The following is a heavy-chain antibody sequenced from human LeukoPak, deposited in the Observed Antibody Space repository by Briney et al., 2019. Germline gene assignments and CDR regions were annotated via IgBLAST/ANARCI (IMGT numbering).Heavy chain of an antibody. CDR3: ARVSHSGSYYFDY. J-gene: IGHJ4*02. Sequence: PGGSLRLSCAASGFTFSSYSMNWVRQAPGKGLEWVSPISSSSSYIYYADSVKGRFTISRDNAKNSLYLQMNSLRAEDTAVYYCARVSHSGSYYFDYWGQGTLVTVSS. V-gene: IGHV3-21*01. CDR1: GFTFSSYS. CDR2: ISSSSSYI. D-gene: IGHD1-26*01.